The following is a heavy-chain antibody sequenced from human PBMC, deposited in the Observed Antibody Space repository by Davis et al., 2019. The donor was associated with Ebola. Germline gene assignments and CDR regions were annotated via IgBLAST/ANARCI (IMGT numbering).Heavy chain of an antibody. CDR1: GYRFTSYY. CDR3: AREGESYYDSSGYVFDI. D-gene: IGHD3-22*01. CDR2: INPITGGT. J-gene: IGHJ3*02. V-gene: IGHV1-46*01. Sequence: ASVKVSCKASGYRFTSYYMHWVRQAPGQGLEWMGIINPITGGTSYAQNFQVRVNMTRDTSTSTVYMELSSLRSEDTAVYYCAREGESYYDSSGYVFDIWGQGTMVKVSS.